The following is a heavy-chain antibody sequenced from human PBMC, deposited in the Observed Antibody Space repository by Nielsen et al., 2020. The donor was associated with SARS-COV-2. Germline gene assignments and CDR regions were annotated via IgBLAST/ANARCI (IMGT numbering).Heavy chain of an antibody. CDR2: INPGDSDT. CDR1: GYSFPSYW. V-gene: IGHV5-51*01. CDR3: ARLVPPAPHSQYYFDY. Sequence: GESLKISCKGSGYSFPSYWIGWVRQMPGKGLEWMGMINPGDSDTRYSPSFQGQVTISADKSISTAYLQWSSLKASDTAMYYCARLVPPAPHSQYYFDYWGQGTLVTVSS. D-gene: IGHD5-24*01. J-gene: IGHJ4*02.